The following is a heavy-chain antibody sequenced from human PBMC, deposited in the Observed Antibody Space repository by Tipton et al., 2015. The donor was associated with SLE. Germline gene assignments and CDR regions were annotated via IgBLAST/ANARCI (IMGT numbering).Heavy chain of an antibody. J-gene: IGHJ4*02. Sequence: TLSLTCTVSGGSISSHYWSWIRQPPGKGLEWIGYIYYSGSTNYNPSPKSRVTISVDTSKNQFSLKLSSVTAADTAVYYCAREDSSGCHPYWGQGTLVTVSS. D-gene: IGHD6-19*01. CDR1: GGSISSHY. CDR2: IYYSGST. CDR3: AREDSSGCHPY. V-gene: IGHV4-59*11.